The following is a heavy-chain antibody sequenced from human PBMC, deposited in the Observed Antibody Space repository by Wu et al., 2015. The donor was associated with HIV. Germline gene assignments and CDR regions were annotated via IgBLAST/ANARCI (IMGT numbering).Heavy chain of an antibody. CDR2: IYYSGST. CDR1: GGSISSGDYY. Sequence: QVQLQESGPGLVKPSQTLSLTCTVSGGSISSGDYYWSWIRQPPGKGLEWIGYIYYSGSTYYNPSLKSRVTISLDTSKNQFSLKLSSVTAADTAVYYCARVETEYYFGSGSYSDFFDYWGQGTLVTVSS. CDR3: ARVETEYYFGSGSYSDFFDY. D-gene: IGHD3-10*01. V-gene: IGHV4-30-4*08. J-gene: IGHJ4*02.